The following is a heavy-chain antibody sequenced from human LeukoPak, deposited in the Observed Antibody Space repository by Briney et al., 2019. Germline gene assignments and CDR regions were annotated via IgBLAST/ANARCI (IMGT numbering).Heavy chain of an antibody. CDR2: TYYRSKWYN. J-gene: IGHJ4*02. V-gene: IGHV6-1*01. Sequence: LSQTLSLTCAISGDSVSSNSAAWNWIRQYPSRGLEWLGRTYYRSKWYNDYAVSVKSRITINPDTSKNQFSLQLNSVTPEDTAVYYCASSSWYFGYWGQGTLVTVSS. CDR1: GDSVSSNSAA. D-gene: IGHD6-13*01. CDR3: ASSSWYFGY.